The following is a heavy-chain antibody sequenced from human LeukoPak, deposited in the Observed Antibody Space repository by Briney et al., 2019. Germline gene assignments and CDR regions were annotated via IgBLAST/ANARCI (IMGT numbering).Heavy chain of an antibody. CDR1: GGSFSGYY. CDR2: INHSGST. CDR3: ARVRYSDSSVLTRKRSYYFDY. D-gene: IGHD3-22*01. V-gene: IGHV4-34*01. Sequence: PSETLSLTCAVYGGSFSGYYWSCIRQPPGKGLEWIGEINHSGSTNYNPSLTSRVTISVDTSKNQFYLKLSSVTAADTAVYYCARVRYSDSSVLTRKRSYYFDYWGQGTLVTVSS. J-gene: IGHJ4*02.